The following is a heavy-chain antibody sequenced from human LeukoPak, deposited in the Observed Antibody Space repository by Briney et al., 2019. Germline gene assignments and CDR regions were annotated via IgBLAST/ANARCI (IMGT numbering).Heavy chain of an antibody. V-gene: IGHV3-48*03. J-gene: IGHJ4*02. CDR1: GFTFSSYE. Sequence: PGGSLRLSCAASGFTFSSYEMYWVRQAPGKGLEWVSYISSSGSTIYYADSVKGRFTISRDNAKNSLYLQMNSLRAEDTAIYYCARLPYSGYGGGRVYWGQGTLVTVSS. CDR2: ISSSGSTI. CDR3: ARLPYSGYGGGRVY. D-gene: IGHD5-12*01.